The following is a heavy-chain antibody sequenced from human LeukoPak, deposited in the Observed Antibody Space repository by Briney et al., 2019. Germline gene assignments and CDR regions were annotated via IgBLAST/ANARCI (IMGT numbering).Heavy chain of an antibody. CDR2: INHSGST. D-gene: IGHD3-22*01. Sequence: SETLSLTCAVYGGSFSGYYWSWIRQPPGKGLEWIGEINHSGSTNYNPSLKSRVTISVGTSKNQFSLKLSSVTAADTAVYYCAASIDSSGFLDYWGQGTLVTVSS. CDR1: GGSFSGYY. V-gene: IGHV4-34*01. CDR3: AASIDSSGFLDY. J-gene: IGHJ4*02.